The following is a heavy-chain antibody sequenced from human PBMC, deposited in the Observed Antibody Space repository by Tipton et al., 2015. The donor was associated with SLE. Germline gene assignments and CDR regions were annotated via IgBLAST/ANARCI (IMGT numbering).Heavy chain of an antibody. CDR2: IYYSGST. D-gene: IGHD4-17*01. Sequence: TLSLTCTVSGGSISSSSYYWGWFRQPPGKGLEWIGYIYYSGSTNYNPSIKSRVTISVDTSKNQFSLKLSSVTAADTAVYYCARGSPYGDYYVYWGQGTLVTVSS. CDR1: GGSISSSSYY. CDR3: ARGSPYGDYYVY. J-gene: IGHJ4*02. V-gene: IGHV4-61*05.